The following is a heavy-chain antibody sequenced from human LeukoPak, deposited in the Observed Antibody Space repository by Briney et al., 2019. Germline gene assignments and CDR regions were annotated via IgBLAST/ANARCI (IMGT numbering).Heavy chain of an antibody. CDR3: AKGGRWVGQQLFKAYVQH. Sequence: GGSLRLSCAASGFTFSSYGMSWVRQAPGKGLEWVSAISCSGGSTYYADSVKGRFTISRDNSKNTLYLQMNSLRAEDTAVYYCAKGGRWVGQQLFKAYVQHWGQGTLVTVSS. D-gene: IGHD6-13*01. CDR2: ISCSGGST. J-gene: IGHJ1*01. V-gene: IGHV3-23*01. CDR1: GFTFSSYG.